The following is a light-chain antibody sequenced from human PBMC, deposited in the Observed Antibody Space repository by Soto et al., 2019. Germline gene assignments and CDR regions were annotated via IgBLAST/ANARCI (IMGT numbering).Light chain of an antibody. J-gene: IGKJ2*01. Sequence: EIVLTQSPGTLSLSPGERATLSCRASQSVSRSSLAWYQQNPGQAPRLLIDGASSRATGIPDRFSGSGSGTDFTLIISRLDPEDFAVYYCQHYGSSPEYTFGQGPKLEI. CDR1: QSVSRSS. CDR3: QHYGSSPEYT. CDR2: GAS. V-gene: IGKV3-20*01.